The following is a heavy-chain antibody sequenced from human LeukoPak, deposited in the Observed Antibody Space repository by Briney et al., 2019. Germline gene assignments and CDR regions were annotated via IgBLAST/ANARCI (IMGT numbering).Heavy chain of an antibody. CDR1: GFTFSSYW. CDR2: IKEDGSEE. Sequence: GGSLRLSCAASGFTFSSYWMSWVRQAPGKGLEWVANIKEDGSEEYYVDSVKGRFSISRDNAKNSLSLQMNSLRGEDTAVYYCARRGVMWRSVNIWGQGTMVTVSS. D-gene: IGHD3-16*01. V-gene: IGHV3-7*01. J-gene: IGHJ3*02. CDR3: ARRGVMWRSVNI.